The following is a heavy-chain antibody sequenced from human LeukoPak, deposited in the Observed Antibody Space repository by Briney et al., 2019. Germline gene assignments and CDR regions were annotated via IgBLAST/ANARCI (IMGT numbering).Heavy chain of an antibody. V-gene: IGHV4-59*01. D-gene: IGHD6-19*01. J-gene: IGHJ3*02. Sequence: SETLSLTCAVYGVSFSGYYWSWIRQPPGKGLEWIGYVYYIGSTNYNPSLKSRVIISIDTSKDQFSLKLSSVTAADTAVYYCARVRSHWLANDAFDIWGQGTMVTVSS. CDR1: GVSFSGYY. CDR2: VYYIGST. CDR3: ARVRSHWLANDAFDI.